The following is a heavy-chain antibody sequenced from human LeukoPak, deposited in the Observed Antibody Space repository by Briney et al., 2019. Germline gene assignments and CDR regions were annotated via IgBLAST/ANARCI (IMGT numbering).Heavy chain of an antibody. CDR3: VRRYYEYNVYDRHFDF. V-gene: IGHV3-74*03. CDR1: GFTFSRDW. Sequence: GGSLRLSCAASGFTFSRDWMHWVREAPGKGLGLGSRISDDCSMRTYADSVQDRFPISRDNAKSTVFLQMNRLRVEDTAVYFCVRRYYEYNVYDRHFDFWGQGILVTVSS. CDR2: ISDDCSMR. D-gene: IGHD5/OR15-5a*01. J-gene: IGHJ4*02.